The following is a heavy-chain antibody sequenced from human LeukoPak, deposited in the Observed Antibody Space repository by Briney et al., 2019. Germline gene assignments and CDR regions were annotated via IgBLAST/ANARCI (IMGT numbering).Heavy chain of an antibody. CDR3: ARVGGGAAAGVFDY. Sequence: SETLSLTCTVSGGSISSGGYYWSWIRQHPRKGLEWIVYIYYSGSTYYNPSLKSRVTISVDTSKNQFSLKLSSVTAADTAVYYCARVGGGAAAGVFDYWGQGTLVTVSS. V-gene: IGHV4-31*03. J-gene: IGHJ4*02. CDR1: GGSISSGGYY. D-gene: IGHD6-13*01. CDR2: IYYSGST.